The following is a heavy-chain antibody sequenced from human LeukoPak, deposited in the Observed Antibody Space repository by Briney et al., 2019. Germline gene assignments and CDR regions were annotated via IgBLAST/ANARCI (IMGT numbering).Heavy chain of an antibody. V-gene: IGHV3-74*01. Sequence: GGSLRLSCAASGFTFSNYWMHWVRQAPGKGLVWFSRINSDGSEIVYPDSVKGRFTISRDNARNTLSLQINSLRVEDTAVYYCARGPVGLSALDAWGQGILVTVSP. CDR2: INSDGSEI. CDR3: ARGPVGLSALDA. D-gene: IGHD2-15*01. J-gene: IGHJ5*02. CDR1: GFTFSNYW.